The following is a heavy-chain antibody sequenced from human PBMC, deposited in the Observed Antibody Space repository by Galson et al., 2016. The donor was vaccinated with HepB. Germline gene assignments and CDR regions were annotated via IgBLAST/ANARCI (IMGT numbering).Heavy chain of an antibody. CDR1: HCSVSSDASY. CDR3: VSKLVAPGKTYFDY. V-gene: IGHV4-31*03. CDR2: INYSGST. J-gene: IGHJ4*02. Sequence: TLSLTCTVSHCSVSSDASYWSWVRQHPGRGLEWIGYINYSGSTYYSPSLESRVTMSVDTSKNLFSLNLSAVTAADTAVYYCVSKLVAPGKTYFDYWGQGDLVPVAS. D-gene: IGHD6-13*01.